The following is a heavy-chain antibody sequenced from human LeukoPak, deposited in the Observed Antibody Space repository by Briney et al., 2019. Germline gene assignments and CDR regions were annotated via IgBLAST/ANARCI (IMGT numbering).Heavy chain of an antibody. V-gene: IGHV3-21*01. CDR1: GFTFSSYS. D-gene: IGHD3-10*01. CDR2: ISSSSSYI. CDR3: ARGFGELLEGDIDY. J-gene: IGHJ4*02. Sequence: PGGSLRLSCAASGFTFSSYSMNWVRQAPGKGLEWVSYISSSSSYIYYADSVKGRFTISRDNAKNSLYLQMNSLRAEDTAVYYCARGFGELLEGDIDYWGQGTLVTVSS.